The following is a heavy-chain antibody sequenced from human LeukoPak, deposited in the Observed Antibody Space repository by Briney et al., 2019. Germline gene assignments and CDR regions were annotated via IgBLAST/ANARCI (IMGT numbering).Heavy chain of an antibody. CDR3: AGDRRKITIFGVVILAFDI. Sequence: SETLSLTCTVSGGSISSSSYYWSWIRQPAGKGLEWIGRIYTSGSTNYNPSLKSRVTMSVDTSKNQFSLKLSSVTAADTAVYYCAGDRRKITIFGVVILAFDIWGQGTMVTVSS. J-gene: IGHJ3*02. CDR2: IYTSGST. V-gene: IGHV4-61*02. D-gene: IGHD3-3*01. CDR1: GGSISSSSYY.